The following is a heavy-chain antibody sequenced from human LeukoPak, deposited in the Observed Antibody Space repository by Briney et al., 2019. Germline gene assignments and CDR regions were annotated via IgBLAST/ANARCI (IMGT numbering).Heavy chain of an antibody. CDR3: AKAKSYYSNYDY. V-gene: IGHV3-7*03. CDR1: GFTVSSNY. D-gene: IGHD4-11*01. CDR2: IKQDGSEK. J-gene: IGHJ4*02. Sequence: GGSLRLSCAASGFTVSSNYMSWVRQAPGKGLEWVANIKQDGSEKYYVDSVKGRFTISRDNAKNSLYLQVNSLRAEDTAVYYCAKAKSYYSNYDYWGQGTLVTVSS.